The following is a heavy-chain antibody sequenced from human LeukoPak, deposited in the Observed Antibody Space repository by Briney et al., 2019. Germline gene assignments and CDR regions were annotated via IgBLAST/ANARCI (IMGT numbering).Heavy chain of an antibody. CDR2: TYYSGTT. V-gene: IGHV4-59*01. CDR1: DGSISSYY. CDR3: ARVGVDYSGNIIKYYFDY. J-gene: IGHJ4*02. D-gene: IGHD4-23*01. Sequence: PSETLSLTCTVSDGSISSYYWSWIRQPPGKGREWIGYTYYSGTTNYNPSLKSRVIISVDTSKNQFSLKLSPVIAADTAVYYCARVGVDYSGNIIKYYFDYWGQGTLVTVSS.